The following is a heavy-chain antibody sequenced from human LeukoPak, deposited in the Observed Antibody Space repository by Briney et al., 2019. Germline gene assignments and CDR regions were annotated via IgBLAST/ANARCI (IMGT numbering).Heavy chain of an antibody. J-gene: IGHJ3*02. Sequence: ASVKVSCKASGYTFTSYGLSWVRQAPGQGLEWMGWISGYNGNTNYAQKFQGRVTMTTDTSTSSAYMELSGLRSDDTAVYYCARDFSSDAFDIWGQGTMVTVSS. V-gene: IGHV1-18*01. CDR2: ISGYNGNT. D-gene: IGHD3-3*01. CDR3: ARDFSSDAFDI. CDR1: GYTFTSYG.